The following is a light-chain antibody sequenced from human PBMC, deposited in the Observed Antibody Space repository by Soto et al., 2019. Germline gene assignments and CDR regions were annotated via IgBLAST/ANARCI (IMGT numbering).Light chain of an antibody. CDR2: DVS. V-gene: IGLV2-11*01. J-gene: IGLJ3*02. Sequence: QSALTQPRSVSGSPGQSVTISCTGTSSDVGAYDFVSWYQQHPGKAPKLMIYDVSKRPSGVPDRFSGSKSGNTASLTISGLQAEDEADYYCCSYAGSYTWVFGEGTKLTVL. CDR1: SSDVGAYDF. CDR3: CSYAGSYTWV.